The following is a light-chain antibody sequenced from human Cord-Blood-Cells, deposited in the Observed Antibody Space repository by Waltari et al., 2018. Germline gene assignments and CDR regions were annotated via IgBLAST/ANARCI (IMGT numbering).Light chain of an antibody. V-gene: IGKV3-11*01. Sequence: EIVLTQTPATLSLYPGERATLSCRASQSVSSYLAWYQQKPGQAPRLLIYDASNRANRIPARFSGSGSGTDFTLTISSLAPEDLAVYYCQHRSNWGTFGPGTKVDIK. CDR2: DAS. CDR1: QSVSSY. J-gene: IGKJ3*01. CDR3: QHRSNWGT.